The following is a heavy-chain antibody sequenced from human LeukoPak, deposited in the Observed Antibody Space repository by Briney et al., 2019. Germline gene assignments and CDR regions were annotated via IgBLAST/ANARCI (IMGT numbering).Heavy chain of an antibody. V-gene: IGHV4-59*12. J-gene: IGHJ3*02. D-gene: IGHD3-16*02. Sequence: SETLSLTCTVSGVSISSYYWTWIRQSPGKGLEWIGYTYYTGNTNYNPSLKSRVTISVDTSKNQFSLKLSSVTAADTAVYYCAREPPKPYDYVWGSYRYTAFDIWGQGTMVTVSS. CDR3: AREPPKPYDYVWGSYRYTAFDI. CDR2: TYYTGNT. CDR1: GVSISSYY.